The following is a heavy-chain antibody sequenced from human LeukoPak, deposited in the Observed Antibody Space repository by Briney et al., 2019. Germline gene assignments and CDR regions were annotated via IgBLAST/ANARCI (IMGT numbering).Heavy chain of an antibody. D-gene: IGHD5-18*01. V-gene: IGHV1-69*13. Sequence: SVKVSCKASGGTFSSYAISWVRQAPGQGLEWMGGIIPIFGTANYAQKFQGRVTITADESTSTAYMELSSLRSEDTAVYYCATRGYSYEGHLYFDYWGQGTLVTVSS. CDR2: IIPIFGTA. CDR3: ATRGYSYEGHLYFDY. CDR1: GGTFSSYA. J-gene: IGHJ4*02.